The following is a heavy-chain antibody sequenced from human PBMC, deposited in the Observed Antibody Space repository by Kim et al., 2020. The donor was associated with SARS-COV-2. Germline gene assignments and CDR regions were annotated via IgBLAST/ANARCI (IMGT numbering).Heavy chain of an antibody. CDR2: YPDDSDT. Sequence: YPDDSDTRYSPSFHGQVTITADKSISTAYLQWSSLKASDTAMYYCARIGDYWGQGTLVTVSS. V-gene: IGHV5-51*01. J-gene: IGHJ4*02. CDR3: ARIGDY. D-gene: IGHD2-15*01.